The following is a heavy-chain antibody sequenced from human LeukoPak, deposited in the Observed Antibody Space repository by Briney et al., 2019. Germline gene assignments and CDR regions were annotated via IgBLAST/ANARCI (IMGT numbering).Heavy chain of an antibody. J-gene: IGHJ4*02. V-gene: IGHV3-21*01. CDR1: GFTFSSYS. Sequence: GGSLRLSCAASGFTFSSYSMNWVRQAPGKGLEWVSSISSSSSYIYYADSVKGRFTISRDNAKNSLYLQMNSLRAEDTAVYYCARDVLGSGSSHWGQGTLVTVSS. D-gene: IGHD3-10*01. CDR3: ARDVLGSGSSH. CDR2: ISSSSSYI.